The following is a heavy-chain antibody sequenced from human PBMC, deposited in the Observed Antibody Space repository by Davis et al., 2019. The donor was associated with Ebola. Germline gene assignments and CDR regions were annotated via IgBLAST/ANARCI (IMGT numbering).Heavy chain of an antibody. Sequence: SETLSLTCTVSGGSISSYYWSWIRQPPGKGLEWIGYIYYSGSTNYNPSLKSRVTISVDTSKNQFSLKLSSVTAADTAVYYCARRSYDFWKGFYYYDMDVWGQGTTVTVSS. CDR3: ARRSYDFWKGFYYYDMDV. CDR1: GGSISSYY. V-gene: IGHV4-59*08. CDR2: IYYSGST. D-gene: IGHD3-3*01. J-gene: IGHJ6*02.